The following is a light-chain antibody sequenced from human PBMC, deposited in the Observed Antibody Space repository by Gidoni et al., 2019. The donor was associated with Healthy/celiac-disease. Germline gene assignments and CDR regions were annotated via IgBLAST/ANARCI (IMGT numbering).Light chain of an antibody. Sequence: QSALTQPRPVSGSPGPSVTISCTGTRRDIGGYNYVSWYQQHPGKAPKLMIYDVTKRPSWVPDRFSGSKSGNTASLTISGLQAEDEGDYYCCSYAGRYSFVFGSGTEVSVL. J-gene: IGLJ1*01. V-gene: IGLV2-11*01. CDR2: DVT. CDR1: RRDIGGYNY. CDR3: CSYAGRYSFV.